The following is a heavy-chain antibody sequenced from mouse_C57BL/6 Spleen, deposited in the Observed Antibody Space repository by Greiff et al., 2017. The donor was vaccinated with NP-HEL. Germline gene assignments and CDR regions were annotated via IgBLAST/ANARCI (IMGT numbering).Heavy chain of an antibody. CDR2: IYPGDGDT. Sequence: QIHVKQSGPELVKPGASVKISCKASGYAFSSSWMNWVKQRPGKGLEWIGRIYPGDGDTNYNGKFKGKATLTADKSSSTAYMQLSSLTSEDSAVYFCARSDGSSYPWFAYWGQGTLVTVSA. CDR3: ARSDGSSYPWFAY. V-gene: IGHV1-82*01. J-gene: IGHJ3*01. CDR1: GYAFSSSW. D-gene: IGHD1-1*01.